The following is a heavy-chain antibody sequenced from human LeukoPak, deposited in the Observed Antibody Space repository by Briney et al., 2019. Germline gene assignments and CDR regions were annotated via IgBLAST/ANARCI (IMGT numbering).Heavy chain of an antibody. V-gene: IGHV1-18*01. D-gene: IGHD3-9*01. Sequence: GASVKVSCKASGYTFTSYGISWVRQAPGQGLEWMGWISAYNGNTNYAQKLQGRVTMTTDTSTSTAYMELRSLRSDDTAVYYCARWDYDILTGYYYYGMDVWGQGTTVTVSS. J-gene: IGHJ6*02. CDR1: GYTFTSYG. CDR2: ISAYNGNT. CDR3: ARWDYDILTGYYYYGMDV.